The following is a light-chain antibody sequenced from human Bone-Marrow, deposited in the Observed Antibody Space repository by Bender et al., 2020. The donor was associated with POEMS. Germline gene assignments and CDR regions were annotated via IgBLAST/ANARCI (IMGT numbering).Light chain of an antibody. CDR3: CSYAGSYTGV. V-gene: IGLV2-11*01. CDR1: SSDVGSYNL. J-gene: IGLJ3*02. CDR2: DVS. Sequence: QSALTQPASVSGSPGQSITISCTGTSSDVGSYNLVSWYQQHPGKGPKLHIYDVSKRPSWVPDRFSGSNSVNTASLTISGLRAEDEADYYCCSYAGSYTGVFGGGTKLTVL.